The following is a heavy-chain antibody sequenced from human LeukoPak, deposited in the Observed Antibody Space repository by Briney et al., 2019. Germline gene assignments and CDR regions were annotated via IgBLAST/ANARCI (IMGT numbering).Heavy chain of an antibody. CDR2: FDPEDGET. CDR1: GYTLTELS. J-gene: IGHJ5*02. V-gene: IGHV1-24*01. D-gene: IGHD3-16*01. CDR3: ATAISVGVTRRENWFDP. Sequence: ASVKVSCKVSGYTLTELSMHWVRQAPGKGLEWMGGFDPEDGETIYAQKFQGRVTMTEDTSTDTAYMELSSLRSEDTAVYYCATAISVGVTRRENWFDPWGQGTLVTVSS.